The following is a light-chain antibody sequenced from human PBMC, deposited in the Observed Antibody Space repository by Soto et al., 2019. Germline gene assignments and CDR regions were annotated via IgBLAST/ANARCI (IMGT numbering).Light chain of an antibody. CDR2: RNA. CDR1: SSNIGSNY. V-gene: IGLV1-47*01. Sequence: QSVLTQPPSASGTPGQRVTISCSRGSSNIGSNYVFWYQHLPGMAPKLLVYRNAQRPSGVPDRFSGSTSGTSASLAISGLRSEDEAEYYCAAWDDSLSGRQVVFGGGTKLTVL. CDR3: AAWDDSLSGRQVV. J-gene: IGLJ2*01.